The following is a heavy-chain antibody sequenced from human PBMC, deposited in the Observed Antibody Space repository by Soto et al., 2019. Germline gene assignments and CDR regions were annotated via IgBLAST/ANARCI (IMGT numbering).Heavy chain of an antibody. CDR3: ARDKDRLQLGGNYYFILEV. J-gene: IGHJ6*02. CDR1: GGTFRTSA. Sequence: QVQLVQSGAEVKKPASSVKVSCKASGGTFRTSAFSWVRQAPGQGLEWVGGIMPVFRRPKYAQNFQDRVTITAHESTSTAYMELNSLRSDDTAVYYCARDKDRLQLGGNYYFILEVWGQGTAVTVPS. D-gene: IGHD1-1*01. CDR2: IMPVFRRP. V-gene: IGHV1-69*12.